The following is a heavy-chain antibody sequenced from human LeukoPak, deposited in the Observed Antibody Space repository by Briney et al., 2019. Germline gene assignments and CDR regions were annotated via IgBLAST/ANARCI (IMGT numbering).Heavy chain of an antibody. J-gene: IGHJ4*02. Sequence: GGSLRLSCAASGFTFSSSAMHWVRQAPGKGLEHVSAINSNGGSTYYADSVKGRFAISRDNSKNTLYLQMGSLSAEDMAVYYCARWAVAGKGGLDYWGQGILVTVSS. CDR3: ARWAVAGKGGLDY. V-gene: IGHV3-64*02. CDR2: INSNGGST. D-gene: IGHD6-19*01. CDR1: GFTFSSSA.